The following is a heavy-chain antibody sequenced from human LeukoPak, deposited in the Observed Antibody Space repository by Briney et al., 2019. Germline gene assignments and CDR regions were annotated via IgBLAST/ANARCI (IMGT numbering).Heavy chain of an antibody. CDR2: ISSSSSTI. J-gene: IGHJ4*02. Sequence: PGGSLRLSCAASGFTFSSYSMNWVRQAPGKGLEWVSYISSSSSTIYYADSVKGRFTISRDNAKNSLYLQMNSLRAEDTAVYYCARLQAQIAAAGRALDYWGQGTLVTVSS. CDR1: GFTFSSYS. V-gene: IGHV3-48*04. CDR3: ARLQAQIAAAGRALDY. D-gene: IGHD6-13*01.